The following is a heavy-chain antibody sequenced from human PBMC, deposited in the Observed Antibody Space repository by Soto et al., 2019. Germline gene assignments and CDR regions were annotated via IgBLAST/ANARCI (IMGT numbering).Heavy chain of an antibody. CDR3: ARLPTPSATLDY. V-gene: IGHV3-53*01. CDR2: LYSGGGA. CDR1: GFTVGASY. D-gene: IGHD2-15*01. Sequence: GGSLRLSCSVAGFTVGASYMGWVRQAPGEGLEWVSVLYSGGGAYYADSVKGRFTVSRDGSKNILFLQMDSLRVEDTAVYYCARLPTPSATLDYWGQGTLVTVSS. J-gene: IGHJ4*02.